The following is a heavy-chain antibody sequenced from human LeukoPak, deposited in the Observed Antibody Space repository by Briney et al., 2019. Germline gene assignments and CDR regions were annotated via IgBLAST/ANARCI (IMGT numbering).Heavy chain of an antibody. V-gene: IGHV3-7*01. D-gene: IGHD2-2*01. CDR3: PRLGGDNQLLPFDY. Sequence: GGSLRLSCTGSGYTFSSYWMSWVRQTPGKGLEWVANIDPDASEKYYVDSVKGRFTISRDNGQNSLYLQMNSLGAEDTAVYYCPRLGGDNQLLPFDYWGQGALVTVSS. J-gene: IGHJ4*02. CDR2: IDPDASEK. CDR1: GYTFSSYW.